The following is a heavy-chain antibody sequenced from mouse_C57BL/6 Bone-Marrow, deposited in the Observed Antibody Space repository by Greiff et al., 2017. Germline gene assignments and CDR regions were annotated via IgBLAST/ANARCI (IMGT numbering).Heavy chain of an antibody. Sequence: QVQLQQSGAELARPGASVKLSCKASGYTFTSYGKSWVKQRTGQGLEWIGEIYPRSGNTYYNEKFKGKATLTADKSSSTAYMELRSLTSEDSAVYFCALYYGSSFYWYFDVWGTGTTVTVSS. CDR2: IYPRSGNT. CDR3: ALYYGSSFYWYFDV. CDR1: GYTFTSYG. D-gene: IGHD1-1*01. J-gene: IGHJ1*03. V-gene: IGHV1-81*01.